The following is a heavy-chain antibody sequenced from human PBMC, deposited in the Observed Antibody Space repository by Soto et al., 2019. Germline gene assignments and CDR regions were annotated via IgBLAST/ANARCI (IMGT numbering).Heavy chain of an antibody. J-gene: IGHJ4*02. CDR1: SDSISSYY. D-gene: IGHD6-13*01. V-gene: IGHV4-59*01. CDR3: ARGTSWQHPFND. Sequence: PSETLSLTCTVSSDSISSYYWSWIRQPPGKRLEWIGYISYSGSTDYNPSLTSRVTISGDTSKNQFSLKVSSVTAADTAVYYCARGTSWQHPFNDWGQGSLVTVS. CDR2: ISYSGST.